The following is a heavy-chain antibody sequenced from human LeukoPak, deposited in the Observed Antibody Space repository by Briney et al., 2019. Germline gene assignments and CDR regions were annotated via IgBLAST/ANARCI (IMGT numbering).Heavy chain of an antibody. CDR3: ARARGGYSYGIYYYYGMDV. D-gene: IGHD5-18*01. J-gene: IGHJ6*02. CDR1: GYTFTSYG. V-gene: IGHV1-18*01. Sequence: ASVKVSCKASGYTFTSYGISWVRQAPGQGLEWMGWISAYNGNTNYAQKLQGRVTMTTDTSTSTAYMELRSLRSDDTAVYYCARARGGYSYGIYYYYGMDVWGQGTTVTVSS. CDR2: ISAYNGNT.